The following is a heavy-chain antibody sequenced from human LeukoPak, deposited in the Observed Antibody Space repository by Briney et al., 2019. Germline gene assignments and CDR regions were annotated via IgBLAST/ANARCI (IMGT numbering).Heavy chain of an antibody. CDR3: AREKEATFDY. Sequence: SQTLSLTCTVSGGSISSYYWSWIRQPPGKGLEWIGYIYYSGSTNYNPSLKSRVTISVDTSKNQFSLKLSSVTAADTAVYYCAREKEATFDYWGQGTLVTVSS. V-gene: IGHV4-59*01. J-gene: IGHJ4*02. CDR1: GGSISSYY. D-gene: IGHD5-12*01. CDR2: IYYSGST.